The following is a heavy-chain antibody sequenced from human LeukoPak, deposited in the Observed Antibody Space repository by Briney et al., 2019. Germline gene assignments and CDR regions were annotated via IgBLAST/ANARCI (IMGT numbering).Heavy chain of an antibody. CDR3: AKERWELLAGGDY. Sequence: GGSLRLSCAASGFTFSSYSMNWVRQAPGKGLEWVSSISSSSSYIYYADSVKGRFTISRDNAKNSLYLQMNSLRAEDTAVYYCAKERWELLAGGDYWGQGTLVTVSS. CDR1: GFTFSSYS. J-gene: IGHJ4*02. D-gene: IGHD1-26*01. V-gene: IGHV3-21*04. CDR2: ISSSSSYI.